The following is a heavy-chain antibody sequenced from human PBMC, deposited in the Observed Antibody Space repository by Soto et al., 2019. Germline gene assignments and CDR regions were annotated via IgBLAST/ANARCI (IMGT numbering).Heavy chain of an antibody. D-gene: IGHD6-19*01. J-gene: IGHJ4*02. CDR3: ARDSSGWYARSMGEYYFDY. CDR1: GYTFTSYY. CDR2: INPSGGST. V-gene: IGHV1-46*01. Sequence: ASVKVSCKASGYTFTSYYMHWVRQAPGQGLEWMGIINPSGGSTSYAQKFQGRVTMTTDESTSTAYMELSSLRSEDTAVYYCARDSSGWYARSMGEYYFDYWGQGTLVTVSS.